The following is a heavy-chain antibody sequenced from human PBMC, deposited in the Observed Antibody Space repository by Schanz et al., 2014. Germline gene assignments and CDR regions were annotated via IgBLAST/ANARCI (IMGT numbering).Heavy chain of an antibody. J-gene: IGHJ4*02. V-gene: IGHV3-23*01. CDR2: ISASGGTT. D-gene: IGHD3-10*01. Sequence: EVQLLESGGGLVQPGRSLRLSCAASGFTFSAYAMTWVRQIPGKGLEWVSAISASGGTTYYADSVKGRFTISRDNSKNTLYLQMNSLRAEDTAVYYCARIGGSVFDYWAQGTLVTVSS. CDR1: GFTFSAYA. CDR3: ARIGGSVFDY.